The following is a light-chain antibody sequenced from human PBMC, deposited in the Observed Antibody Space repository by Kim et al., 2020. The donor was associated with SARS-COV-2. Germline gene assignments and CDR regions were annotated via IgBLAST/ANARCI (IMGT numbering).Light chain of an antibody. CDR2: GAS. CDR1: QSVSSSY. J-gene: IGKJ4*01. V-gene: IGKV3-20*01. CDR3: QQYGSSPLT. Sequence: EIVLTQSPGTLSLSPEERATLSCRASQSVSSSYLAWYQQKPGQAPRLLIYGASSRATGIPDRFSGSGSGTDFILTISRLEPEDFAVYYCQQYGSSPLTFGGGTKVDIK.